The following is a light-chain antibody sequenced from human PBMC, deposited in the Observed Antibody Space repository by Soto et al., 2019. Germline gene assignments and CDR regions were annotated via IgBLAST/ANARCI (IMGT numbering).Light chain of an antibody. CDR3: CSYAGSSSAYV. Sequence: QSVLTQPASVSGSPGQSITISCTGTSSDVGSYNVVSWYQQHPGKAPKLLIYEVSKRPSGVSDRFSGSKSGNTASLTISGLQAEDEAAYHCCSYAGSSSAYVFGTGTKSPS. CDR2: EVS. J-gene: IGLJ1*01. V-gene: IGLV2-23*02. CDR1: SSDVGSYNV.